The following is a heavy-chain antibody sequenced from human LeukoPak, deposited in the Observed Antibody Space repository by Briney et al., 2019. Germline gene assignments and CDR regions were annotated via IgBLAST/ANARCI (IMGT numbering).Heavy chain of an antibody. CDR2: IYYSGST. CDR3: ARVRELGGYYFDY. V-gene: IGHV4-30-4*01. D-gene: IGHD1-26*01. CDR1: GGSISSGDYY. J-gene: IGHJ4*02. Sequence: PSQTLSLTCTVSGGSISSGDYYWSWIRQPPGKGLEWIGYIYYSGSTYYNPSPKSRVTISVDTSKNQFSLKLSSVTAADTAVYYCARVRELGGYYFDYWGQGTLVTVSS.